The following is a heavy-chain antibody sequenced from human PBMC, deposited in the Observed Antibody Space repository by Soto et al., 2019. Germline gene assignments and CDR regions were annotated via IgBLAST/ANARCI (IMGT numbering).Heavy chain of an antibody. CDR3: ARDQIAADY. D-gene: IGHD6-25*01. V-gene: IGHV3-33*01. J-gene: IGHJ4*02. Sequence: QVQLVESGGGVVQPGRSLRLSCAASGFSFSSYGMHWVSQAPGKGPEWVAVIWYDGSIKYYADSVKGRFTISRDNSKHTLYLQMNNLGAEHTAVYYCARDQIAADYWGQGTLVTVSS. CDR1: GFSFSSYG. CDR2: IWYDGSIK.